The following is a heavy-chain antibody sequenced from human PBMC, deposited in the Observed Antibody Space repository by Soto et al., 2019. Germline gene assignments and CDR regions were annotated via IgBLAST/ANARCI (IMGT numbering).Heavy chain of an antibody. V-gene: IGHV3-23*01. Sequence: LRDSCAACEFTRTIYAMRRVRQAPGKGLEWVSAISGSGSDTYYADSVKGRFTISRDNSKTTLSLQMNSLRAEDTAVYYCARNLGPFVAGMAVWGQGTTVTVS. D-gene: IGHD3-16*01. CDR2: ISGSGSDT. CDR1: EFTRTIYA. J-gene: IGHJ6*02. CDR3: ARNLGPFVAGMAV.